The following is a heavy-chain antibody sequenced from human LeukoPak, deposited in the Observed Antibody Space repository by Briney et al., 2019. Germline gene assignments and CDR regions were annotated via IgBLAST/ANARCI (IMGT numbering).Heavy chain of an antibody. D-gene: IGHD4-17*01. CDR2: VYSGGTT. CDR1: GFTFSSYE. V-gene: IGHV3-53*01. Sequence: PGGSLRLSCAASGFTFSSYEMTWVRQAPGKGLEWVSVVYSGGTTYYGDSVEGRFTISRDNSRNTLNLQMNSLRAEDTAVYFCARGQSGDPAFDIWGQGTMVTVSS. J-gene: IGHJ3*02. CDR3: ARGQSGDPAFDI.